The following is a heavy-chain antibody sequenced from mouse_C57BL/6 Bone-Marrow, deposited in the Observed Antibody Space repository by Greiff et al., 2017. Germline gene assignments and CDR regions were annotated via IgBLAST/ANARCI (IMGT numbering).Heavy chain of an antibody. CDR2: IHPSDSDT. J-gene: IGHJ4*01. D-gene: IGHD2-1*01. Sequence: QVQLQQPGAELVKPGASVKVSCKASGYTFTSYWMHWVKQRPGQGLEWIGRIHPSDSDTIYNQQFKGKATLTVDKSSSTAYMQLSSLTSEDSAVYYCAIEDWGKPPPFAMDYWGQGTSVTVSS. CDR1: GYTFTSYW. V-gene: IGHV1-74*01. CDR3: AIEDWGKPPPFAMDY.